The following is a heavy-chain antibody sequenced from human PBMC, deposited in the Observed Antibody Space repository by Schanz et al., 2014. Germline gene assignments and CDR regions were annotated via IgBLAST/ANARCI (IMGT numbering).Heavy chain of an antibody. V-gene: IGHV3-30*02. Sequence: VHLVESGGGLVQPGGSLRLSCAASGFTFSDYPMNWVRQAPGKGLEWVSFIEFDGIKKFYADSVKGRFTIARDNSKNTLYVQMNSLRAEDTAVYYCAKSMYRTSWAFDFWGQGAQVTVS. D-gene: IGHD6-13*01. CDR3: AKSMYRTSWAFDF. J-gene: IGHJ4*02. CDR1: GFTFSDYP. CDR2: IEFDGIKK.